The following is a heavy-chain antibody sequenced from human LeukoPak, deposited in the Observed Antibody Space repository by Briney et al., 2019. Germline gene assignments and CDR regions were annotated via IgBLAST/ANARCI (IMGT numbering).Heavy chain of an antibody. CDR3: AKGIDSGYDTPDH. V-gene: IGHV3-30*18. CDR2: ISYDGSNK. J-gene: IGHJ5*02. D-gene: IGHD5-12*01. CDR1: GFTFSSYG. Sequence: PGGSLRLSCAASGFTFSSYGMHWVRQAPGKGLEWVAVISYDGSNKYYADSVKGRFTISRDNSKNTLYLQMNSLRAEDTAVYYCAKGIDSGYDTPDHWGQGTLVTVSS.